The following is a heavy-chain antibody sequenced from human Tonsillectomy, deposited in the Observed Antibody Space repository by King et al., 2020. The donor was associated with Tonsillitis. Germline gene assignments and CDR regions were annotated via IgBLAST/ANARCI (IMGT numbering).Heavy chain of an antibody. CDR1: GFNFSDYY. J-gene: IGHJ6*02. CDR3: ARGRKQLPLGLDV. V-gene: IGHV3-11*01. CDR2: ISRSGDTI. Sequence: QLVQSGGGLVKPRGSLRLSCAASGFNFSDYYISWIRQAPGKGLEWISYISRSGDTIYYADSVKGRFTISRDNAKKSLYLQMNSLRVDDTAVYYCARGRKQLPLGLDVWGQGTTVTVSS. D-gene: IGHD5-18*01.